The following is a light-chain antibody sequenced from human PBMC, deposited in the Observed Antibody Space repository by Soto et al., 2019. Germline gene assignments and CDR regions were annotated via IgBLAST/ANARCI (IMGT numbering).Light chain of an antibody. V-gene: IGKV3-11*01. CDR3: QQGSNWPLT. CDR2: DAS. Sequence: EIVLTQSPGTLSLSPGARATLSCRASQSVSSYLAWYQQKPGQAPRLLIYDASNRATGIPARFSGSGSGTDFPLTISSLEPEDFAVYDWQQGSNWPLTFGGGTKVEIK. CDR1: QSVSSY. J-gene: IGKJ4*01.